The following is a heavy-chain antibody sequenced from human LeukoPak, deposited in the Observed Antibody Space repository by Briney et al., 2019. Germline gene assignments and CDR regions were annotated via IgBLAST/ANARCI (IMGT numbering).Heavy chain of an antibody. V-gene: IGHV1-2*02. D-gene: IGHD6-13*01. J-gene: IGHJ5*02. Sequence: GASVKVSCKASGYTFTGYYIHWVRQAPGQGLEWMGWINPNSGCTDYAQKFKGRVTMPRDTSITYMEVSRLRSDDTAVYYCARDLGIAAAGIGNWFDPWGQGTLVTVSS. CDR3: ARDLGIAAAGIGNWFDP. CDR1: GYTFTGYY. CDR2: INPNSGCT.